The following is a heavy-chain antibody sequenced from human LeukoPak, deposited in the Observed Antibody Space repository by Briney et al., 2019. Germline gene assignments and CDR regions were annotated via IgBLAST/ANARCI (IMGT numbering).Heavy chain of an antibody. V-gene: IGHV3-23*01. J-gene: IGHJ4*02. CDR3: ARAAENYGGRFDS. D-gene: IGHD3-16*01. CDR2: ISGSGGST. CDR1: GFTFSSYG. Sequence: GGSLRLSCAASGFTFSSYGMSWVRQAPGKGLEWVSAISGSGGSTYYADSVKGRFTISRDNAKNSLYLQMNSLRAEDTAVYYCARAAENYGGRFDSWGQGTLVTVSS.